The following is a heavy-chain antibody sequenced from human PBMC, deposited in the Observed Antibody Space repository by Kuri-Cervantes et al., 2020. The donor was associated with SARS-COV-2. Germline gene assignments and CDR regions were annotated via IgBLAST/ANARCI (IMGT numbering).Heavy chain of an antibody. D-gene: IGHD1-26*01. CDR3: AVIQNSGSYSTRSSYFDY. J-gene: IGHJ4*02. V-gene: IGHV3-11*03. CDR1: GFIFSDYY. Sequence: GRSLRLSCAASGFIFSDYYMSWIRQAPGKGLEWVSYISSSSSYTNYADSVKGRFTISRDNAKNSLYLQMNSLRAEDTAVYYCAVIQNSGSYSTRSSYFDYWGQGTLVTVSS. CDR2: ISSSSSYT.